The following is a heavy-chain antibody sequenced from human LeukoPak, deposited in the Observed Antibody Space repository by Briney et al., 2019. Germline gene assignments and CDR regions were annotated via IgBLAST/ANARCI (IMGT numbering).Heavy chain of an antibody. D-gene: IGHD5-12*01. V-gene: IGHV1-69*01. J-gene: IGHJ4*02. CDR3: ARGRYSGYDTSNDY. Sequence: SVKVSCKASGGTFSSYAISWVRQAPGQGLEWMGGIIPIFGTANYAQKFQGRVTITADESTSTAYMGLSSLRSEDTAVYYCARGRYSGYDTSNDYWGQGTLVTVSS. CDR2: IIPIFGTA. CDR1: GGTFSSYA.